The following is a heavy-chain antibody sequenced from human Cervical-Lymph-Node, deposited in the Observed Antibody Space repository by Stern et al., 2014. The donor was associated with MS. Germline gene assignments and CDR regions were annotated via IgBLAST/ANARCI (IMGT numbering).Heavy chain of an antibody. Sequence: VQLEESGGGVVQPGRSLRLSCAASGFTFSSSGMHWVRQAPGKGLEWLAIIWYDGSNRYYADSVKGRFPISRDNSKNTLYLQMNSLRAEDTAVYYCAREGGNTAEYFQHWGQGTLFTVSS. J-gene: IGHJ1*01. V-gene: IGHV3-33*01. CDR3: AREGGNTAEYFQH. D-gene: IGHD4-23*01. CDR1: GFTFSSSG. CDR2: IWYDGSNR.